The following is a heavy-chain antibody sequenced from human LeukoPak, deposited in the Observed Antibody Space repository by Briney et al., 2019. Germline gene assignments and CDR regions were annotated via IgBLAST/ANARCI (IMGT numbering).Heavy chain of an antibody. CDR1: GYTFTGYY. V-gene: IGHV1-2*02. CDR3: ASGRTYCGGDCLPSDAFDI. J-gene: IGHJ3*02. CDR2: INPNSGGT. D-gene: IGHD2-21*01. Sequence: ASVKVSCKASGYTFTGYYMHWLRQAPGQGLEWMGWINPNSGGTNYAQKFQGRVTMTRDTSISTAYMELSRLRSDDTAVYYCASGRTYCGGDCLPSDAFDIWGQGTMVTVSS.